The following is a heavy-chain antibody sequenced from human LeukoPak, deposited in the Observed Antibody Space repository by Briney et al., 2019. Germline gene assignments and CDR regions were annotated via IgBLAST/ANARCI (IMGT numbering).Heavy chain of an antibody. CDR2: IYPGDSDT. CDR1: GYTFTEYW. J-gene: IGHJ4*02. V-gene: IGHV5-51*01. CDR3: ARNKISEEDGGYYFDY. Sequence: LGESLKISCQTSGYTFTEYWIGWVRQMPGKGLEWMGIIYPGDSDTRYSPSFQGQVTISADKSISTAYLQWSSLKASDTAMYYCARNKISEEDGGYYFDYWGQGTLVTVSS. D-gene: IGHD3-16*01.